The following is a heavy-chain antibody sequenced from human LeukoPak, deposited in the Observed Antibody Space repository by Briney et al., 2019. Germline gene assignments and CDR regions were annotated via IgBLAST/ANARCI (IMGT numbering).Heavy chain of an antibody. Sequence: GGSLRLSCAASGFTFSSNSMNWVRQAPGKGLEWVSSISSSSSYIYYADSVKGRFTISRDNAKNSLYLQMNSLRAEDTAVYYCARVDIVAHSFDYWGQGTLVTVSS. J-gene: IGHJ4*02. D-gene: IGHD5-12*01. V-gene: IGHV3-21*01. CDR3: ARVDIVAHSFDY. CDR1: GFTFSSNS. CDR2: ISSSSSYI.